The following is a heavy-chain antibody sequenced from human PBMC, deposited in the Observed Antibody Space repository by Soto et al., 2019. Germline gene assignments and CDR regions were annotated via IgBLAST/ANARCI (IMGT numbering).Heavy chain of an antibody. CDR3: ARGDTMIVVVHFDY. CDR1: GFTFSSYS. D-gene: IGHD3-22*01. J-gene: IGHJ4*02. V-gene: IGHV3-21*01. CDR2: ISSSSSYI. Sequence: EVQLVESGGGLVKPGGSLRLSCAASGFTFSSYSMNWVRQAPGKGLEWVSSISSSSSYIYYADSVKGRFTISRDNAKNSLYLQMNSLRAEDTAGYYCARGDTMIVVVHFDYWGQGTLVTVSS.